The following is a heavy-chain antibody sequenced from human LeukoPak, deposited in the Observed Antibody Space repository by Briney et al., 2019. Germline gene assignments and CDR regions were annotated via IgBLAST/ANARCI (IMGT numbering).Heavy chain of an antibody. CDR3: ARGKSIILDY. CDR2: ISSSSTTI. J-gene: IGHJ4*02. Sequence: GGSLRLSCAASGFTFSTYSMNWVRQAPGKGLEWVSYISSSSTTIYYADSVKGRFTISRDNAENSLYLQMNSLRAEDTAVYYCARGKSIILDYWGQGTLVTVSS. V-gene: IGHV3-48*04. D-gene: IGHD3-16*01. CDR1: GFTFSTYS.